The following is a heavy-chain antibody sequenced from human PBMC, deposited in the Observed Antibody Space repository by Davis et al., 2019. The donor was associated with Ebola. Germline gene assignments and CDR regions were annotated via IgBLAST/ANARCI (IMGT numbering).Heavy chain of an antibody. D-gene: IGHD6-13*01. Sequence: PSETLSLTCAVYGGSFSGYYWSWIRQPPGKGLEWIGEINHSGSTNYNPSLKSRVTISVDTSKNQFSLKLSSVTAADTAVYYCARGHTPYRAAAGGYFDYWGQGTLVTVSS. CDR1: GGSFSGYY. CDR2: INHSGST. CDR3: ARGHTPYRAAAGGYFDY. V-gene: IGHV4-34*01. J-gene: IGHJ4*02.